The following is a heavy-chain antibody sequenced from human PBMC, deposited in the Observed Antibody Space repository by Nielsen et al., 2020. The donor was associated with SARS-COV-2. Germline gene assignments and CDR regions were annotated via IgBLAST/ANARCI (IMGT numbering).Heavy chain of an antibody. CDR3: ARGKRSYSGTFLNYYYYYYMDV. V-gene: IGHV4-34*01. Sequence: GSLRLSCAVFGESFSENKWNWVRQPPGKGLEWIGEIDHSGSTSYNPSLKSRVTMSVDTSKNQFSLTLNSVTAADTAVYFCARGKRSYSGTFLNYYYYYYMDVWGKGTTVTVS. CDR1: GESFSENK. CDR2: IDHSGST. J-gene: IGHJ6*03. D-gene: IGHD1-14*01.